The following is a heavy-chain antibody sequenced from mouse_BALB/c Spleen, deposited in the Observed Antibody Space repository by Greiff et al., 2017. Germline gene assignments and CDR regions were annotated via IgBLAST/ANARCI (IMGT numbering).Heavy chain of an antibody. CDR1: GFTFSSYA. CDR2: ISSGGST. V-gene: IGHV5-6-5*01. Sequence: EVKVVESGGGLVKPGGSLKLSCAASGFTFSSYAMSWVRQTPEKRLEWVASISSGGSTYYPDSVKGRFTISRDNARNILYLQMSSLRSEDTAMYYCARGRGYYFDYWGQGTTLTVSS. J-gene: IGHJ2*01. CDR3: ARGRGYYFDY.